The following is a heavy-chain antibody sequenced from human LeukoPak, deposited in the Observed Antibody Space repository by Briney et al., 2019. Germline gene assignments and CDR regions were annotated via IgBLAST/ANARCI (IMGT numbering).Heavy chain of an antibody. CDR3: ARGLSAADDAFDI. Sequence: PSETLSLTCTVSGGSISSYYWSWMRQPPGKGLEWIGYIYYSGSTNYNPSLKSRVTISVDTSKNQFSLKLSSVTAADTAVYYCARGLSAADDAFDIWGQGTMVTVSS. CDR2: IYYSGST. D-gene: IGHD6-13*01. CDR1: GGSISSYY. V-gene: IGHV4-59*01. J-gene: IGHJ3*02.